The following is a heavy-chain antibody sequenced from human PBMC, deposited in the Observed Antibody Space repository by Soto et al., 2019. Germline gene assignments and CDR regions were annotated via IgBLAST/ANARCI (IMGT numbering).Heavy chain of an antibody. J-gene: IGHJ6*02. Sequence: ASVKVSCKASGYTFTSYGISWVRQAPGQGLEWMGWSSAYNGNTYYAQKLQGRVTMTTDTSTNTAYMDLRSLRSDDTAVYYCARHHYYYGMDVWGQGTTVTVSS. V-gene: IGHV1-18*01. CDR1: GYTFTSYG. CDR3: ARHHYYYGMDV. CDR2: SSAYNGNT.